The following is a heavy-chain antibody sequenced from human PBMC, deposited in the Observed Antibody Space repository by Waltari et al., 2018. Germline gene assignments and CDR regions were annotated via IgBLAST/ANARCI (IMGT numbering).Heavy chain of an antibody. CDR2: VDPEDGET. CDR1: GYTFTDYY. D-gene: IGHD3-10*01. V-gene: IGHV1-69-2*01. J-gene: IGHJ4*02. CDR3: ATDLLLWFGETVDY. Sequence: EVQLVQSGAELKKPGATVKISCKASGYTFTDYYMHWVQQAPGKGLEWMGRVDPEDGETIYAEKFQGRVTITADTSTDTAYMELSSLRSEDTAVYYCATDLLLWFGETVDYWGQGTLVTVSS.